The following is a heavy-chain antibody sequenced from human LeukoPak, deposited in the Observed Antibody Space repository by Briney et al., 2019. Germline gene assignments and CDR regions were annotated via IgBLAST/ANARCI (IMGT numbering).Heavy chain of an antibody. J-gene: IGHJ4*02. D-gene: IGHD2-2*01. Sequence: PGRSLRLSCAASGFTFSNYGMHWVRQAPGKGLEWVAVIWYDGNNKYYGDSVKGRSTISRDNSKNTLYLQMNSLRAEDTAVYYCARDRWSSTSYNDYWGQGTLVTVSS. V-gene: IGHV3-33*01. CDR3: ARDRWSSTSYNDY. CDR2: IWYDGNNK. CDR1: GFTFSNYG.